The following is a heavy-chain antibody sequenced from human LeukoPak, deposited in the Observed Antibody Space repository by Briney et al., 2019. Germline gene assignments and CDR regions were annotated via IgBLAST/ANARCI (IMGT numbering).Heavy chain of an antibody. CDR3: ARLVDGIGTGVDY. V-gene: IGHV4-59*08. Sequence: PSETLSLTCTVSRGSLSDAHCAWIRPPPGKGLEWIGYINYRGRAQYNPSLYSRVTITVDTSKNLVSLKLSSVTAADTAVYYCARLVDGIGTGVDYWGQGTLVTVSS. D-gene: IGHD5-24*01. J-gene: IGHJ4*02. CDR2: INYRGRA. CDR1: RGSLSDAH.